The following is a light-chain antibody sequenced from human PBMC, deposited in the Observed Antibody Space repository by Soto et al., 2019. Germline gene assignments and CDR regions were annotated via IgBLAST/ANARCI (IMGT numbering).Light chain of an antibody. Sequence: EIVMTQSPATLSVYPGERATLSCRASQSVSSNLAWYQQKPGQAPRLLIYGASTRATGIAARFSGSGSETEFTLTISSLQSEDFAVYYCQHCQPYGDSPPLTFGGGTKVEIK. J-gene: IGKJ4*01. CDR2: GAS. CDR3: QHCQPYGDSPPLT. CDR1: QSVSSN. V-gene: IGKV3-15*01.